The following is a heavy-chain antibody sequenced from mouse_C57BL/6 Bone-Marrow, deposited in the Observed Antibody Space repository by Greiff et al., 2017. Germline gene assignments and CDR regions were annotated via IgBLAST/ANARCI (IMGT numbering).Heavy chain of an antibody. V-gene: IGHV3-8*01. CDR3: ARSQYAGRSCDYFDY. J-gene: IGHJ2*01. D-gene: IGHD1-1*01. CDR1: GYSITSAY. CDR2: ISYRGST. Sequence: EVKLQESGPGLAKPSQSLYLTCSVTGYSITSAYWNWIRKFPGNKLEYMGYISYRGSTYYNPSLKSGISITRDTSKNKYYLQLNSVTTEDTATDYGARSQYAGRSCDYFDYWGQGTTLTVSS.